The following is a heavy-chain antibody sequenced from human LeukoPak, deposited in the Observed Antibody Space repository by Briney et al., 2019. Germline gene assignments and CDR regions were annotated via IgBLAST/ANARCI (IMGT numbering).Heavy chain of an antibody. V-gene: IGHV3-30*18. J-gene: IGHJ4*02. CDR1: GFPFSNHG. D-gene: IGHD6-19*01. Sequence: GGSLRLSCAASGFPFSNHGMHWVRQAPGKGLEWVGVILYDGRNKYYADSVKGRFTISRDNSQNTLSLQMNSLRAEDTAVYYCVKDGDDSGWNYFDYWGQGTLVTVSS. CDR3: VKDGDDSGWNYFDY. CDR2: ILYDGRNK.